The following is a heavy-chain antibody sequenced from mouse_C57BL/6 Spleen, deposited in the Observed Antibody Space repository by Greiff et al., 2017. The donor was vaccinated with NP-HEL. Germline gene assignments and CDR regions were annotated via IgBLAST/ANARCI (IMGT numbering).Heavy chain of an antibody. V-gene: IGHV1-55*01. CDR1: RYTFTSYW. CDR2: IYPGSGST. J-gene: IGHJ3*01. Sequence: QVQLQQPGAELVKPGASVKMSCKASRYTFTSYWITWVKQRPGQGLEWIGDIYPGSGSTNYNEKFKSKATLTVDTSSSTAYMQLSSLTSEDSAVYYCARRITTVRGFAYWGQGTLVTVSA. CDR3: ARRITTVRGFAY. D-gene: IGHD1-1*01.